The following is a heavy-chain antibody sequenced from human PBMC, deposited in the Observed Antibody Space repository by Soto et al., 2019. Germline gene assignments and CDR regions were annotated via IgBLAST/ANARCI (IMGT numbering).Heavy chain of an antibody. CDR1: GFSFSGFE. CDR3: TRYLFHYPVDYGMDV. J-gene: IGHJ6*02. V-gene: IGHV3-73*01. D-gene: IGHD5-12*01. CDR2: MRSKANSYAT. Sequence: HPGGSLRLSCAASGFSFSGFEMQWVRQASGKGLEWVGRMRSKANSYATAYGASVKGRFTVSRDDSKNTVYLQMSSLQTEDTAIYYCTRYLFHYPVDYGMDVWGQGTTVTVS.